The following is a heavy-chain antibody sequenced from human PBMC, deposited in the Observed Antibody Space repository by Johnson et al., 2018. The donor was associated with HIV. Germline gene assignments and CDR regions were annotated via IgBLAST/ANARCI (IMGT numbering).Heavy chain of an antibody. CDR2: INSDGSST. J-gene: IGHJ3*02. CDR3: TTEAPTLLRAFDI. V-gene: IGHV3-20*04. Sequence: VQLVESGGGVVRPGGSLRLSCAASGITFDDYGMSWVRQAPGKGLEWVSGINSDGSSTSYADSVKGRFTISRDSAKNTLYLQMNSLKTEDTAVYYCTTEAPTLLRAFDIWGQGTMVTVSS. CDR1: GITFDDYG.